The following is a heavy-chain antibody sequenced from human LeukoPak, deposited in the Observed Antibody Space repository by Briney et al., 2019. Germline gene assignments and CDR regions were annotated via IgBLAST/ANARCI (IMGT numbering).Heavy chain of an antibody. V-gene: IGHV3-21*01. J-gene: IGHJ4*02. CDR3: ARVQRSDDYGDYEGY. CDR1: GLSFSSYT. D-gene: IGHD4-17*01. Sequence: GGSLRLSCAPSGLSFSSYTIHWVRQAPGKGLEWVSSISSSSSYIYYADSVKGRFTISRDNAKNSLYLQMNSLRAEDTAVYYCARVQRSDDYGDYEGYWGQGTLVTVSS. CDR2: ISSSSSYI.